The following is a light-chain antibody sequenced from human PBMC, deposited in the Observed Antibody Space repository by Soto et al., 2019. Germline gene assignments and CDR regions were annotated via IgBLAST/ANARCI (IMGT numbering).Light chain of an antibody. CDR1: RSNIGSYDF. CDR2: DVS. V-gene: IGLV2-8*01. J-gene: IGLJ1*01. CDR3: SSHGGANNFYV. Sequence: QSVLTQPPSASGSPGQSVTISCAGSRSNIGSYDFVAWYQQHPGKAPKLIIYDVSERPSGVPDRFSASKSGNTASLTVSGLQAEDEADYYCSSHGGANNFYVFGTGTKVTVL.